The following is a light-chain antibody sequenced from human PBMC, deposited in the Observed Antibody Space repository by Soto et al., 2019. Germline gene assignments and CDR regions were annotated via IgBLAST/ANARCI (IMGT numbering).Light chain of an antibody. CDR2: GAS. CDR1: QTISTSF. J-gene: IGKJ1*01. Sequence: EIVLTQSPGTLSLSPGERATLSCRASQTISTSFLAWYQQKRGQAPRLLIYGASNRATGIPDRFSGSGSGTDFTLTISRLEPEDFAVYYCQQYGSSGTFGQGTKVDIK. CDR3: QQYGSSGT. V-gene: IGKV3-20*01.